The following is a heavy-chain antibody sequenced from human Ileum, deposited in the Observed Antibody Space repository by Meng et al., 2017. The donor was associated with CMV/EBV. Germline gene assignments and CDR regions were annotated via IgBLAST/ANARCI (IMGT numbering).Heavy chain of an antibody. CDR3: AKGGVYSSTWGDY. D-gene: IGHD6-13*01. CDR2: ISGSGGST. Sequence: GESLKISCASSGLTFSTFWMSWFRQAPGKGLEWVSAISGSGGSTYYADSVKGRFTISRDNSKNTLYLQMNSLRAEDTAVYYCAKGGVYSSTWGDYWGQGTLVTVSS. CDR1: GLTFSTFW. V-gene: IGHV3-23*01. J-gene: IGHJ4*02.